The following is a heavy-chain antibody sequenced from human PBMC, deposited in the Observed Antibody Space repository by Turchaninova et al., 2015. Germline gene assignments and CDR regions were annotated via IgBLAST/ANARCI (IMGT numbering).Heavy chain of an antibody. D-gene: IGHD4-17*01. V-gene: IGHV3-33*01. Sequence: QVQLVESGGGVVQPGRDLTLSWAAVIFRCTGYGMHWVRQAPGKGLEWVAVIWYDGSNKDYADSVKGRFTISRDTFRNTVYLQMNSLRAEDTAVYYCARDGNNGDYVSHFDYWGQGTLVTVSS. CDR2: IWYDGSNK. CDR1: IFRCTGYG. J-gene: IGHJ4*02. CDR3: ARDGNNGDYVSHFDY.